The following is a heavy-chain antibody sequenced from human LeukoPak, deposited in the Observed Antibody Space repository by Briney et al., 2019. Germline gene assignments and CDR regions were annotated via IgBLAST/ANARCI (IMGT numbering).Heavy chain of an antibody. Sequence: GGSLRLSCTASGFTFSNFWMHWVRQAPGKGLVWVSRINSGGSDTSYADSVKGRFTISRDNAKNTLYLQMNSLRAEDTAVYHCARDRGGSAFDILGQGTMVTVSS. D-gene: IGHD3-10*01. CDR1: GFTFSNFW. CDR2: INSGGSDT. J-gene: IGHJ3*02. CDR3: ARDRGGSAFDI. V-gene: IGHV3-74*01.